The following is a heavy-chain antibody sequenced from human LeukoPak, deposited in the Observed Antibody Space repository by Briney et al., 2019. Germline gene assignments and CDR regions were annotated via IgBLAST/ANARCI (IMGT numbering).Heavy chain of an antibody. CDR1: GGSFSGYY. J-gene: IGHJ4*02. D-gene: IGHD3-3*01. CDR3: ARVRFLEWLSGFDY. V-gene: IGHV4-34*01. CDR2: INHSGST. Sequence: SETLSLTCAVYGGSFSGYYWSWIRQPPGKGLEWIGEINHSGSTNYNPSLKSRVTISVDTSKSQFSLKLSSVTAADTAVYYCARVRFLEWLSGFDYWGQGTLVTVSS.